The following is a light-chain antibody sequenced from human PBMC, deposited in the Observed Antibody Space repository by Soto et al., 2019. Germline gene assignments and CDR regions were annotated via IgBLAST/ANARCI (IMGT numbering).Light chain of an antibody. CDR2: DVS. CDR1: QNISAW. J-gene: IGKJ1*01. Sequence: HVTRAPTTPPASVGYIFTSPCRASQNISAWLAWYKQKPGKAPKLLIYDVSTLDSGVPSRLSGSESGTEFTLISSLLESDDFATYYCQQYHRYSTFGQGTKVDI. CDR3: QQYHRYST. V-gene: IGKV1-5*01.